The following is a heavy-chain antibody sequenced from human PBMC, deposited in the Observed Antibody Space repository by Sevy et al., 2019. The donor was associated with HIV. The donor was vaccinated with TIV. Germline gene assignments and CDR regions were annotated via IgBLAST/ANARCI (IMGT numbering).Heavy chain of an antibody. Sequence: GSLRLSCAASGFNFSTYAMGWVRQAPGKGLEWVSTISNSGDNIYYADSVQGRFTISRDNSKNTVFLQMNSLRAEDTAVYYCVKDGAPYCTGGICFPYWYFDLWGRGTLVTVSS. CDR2: ISNSGDNI. CDR1: GFNFSTYA. J-gene: IGHJ2*01. V-gene: IGHV3-23*01. D-gene: IGHD2-8*02. CDR3: VKDGAPYCTGGICFPYWYFDL.